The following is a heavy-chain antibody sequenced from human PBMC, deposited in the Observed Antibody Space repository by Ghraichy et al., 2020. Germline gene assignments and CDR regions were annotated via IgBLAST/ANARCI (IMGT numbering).Heavy chain of an antibody. Sequence: ASVNVSCKASGYTFTGYYMHWVRQAPGQGLEWMGWINPNSGGTNYAQKFQGRVTMTRDTSISTAYMELSRLRSDDTAVYYCARGTPLGVVVPAAHSYWGQGTLVTVSS. V-gene: IGHV1-2*02. D-gene: IGHD2-2*01. CDR1: GYTFTGYY. CDR2: INPNSGGT. CDR3: ARGTPLGVVVPAAHSY. J-gene: IGHJ4*02.